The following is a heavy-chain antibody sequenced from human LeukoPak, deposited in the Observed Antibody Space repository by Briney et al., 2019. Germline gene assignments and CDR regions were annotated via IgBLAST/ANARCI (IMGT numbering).Heavy chain of an antibody. Sequence: SETLSLTCTVSGGSISSYYWSWIRQPPGKGLEWIGYIYYSGSTNYNPSLKSRVTISVDTSKNRFSLNVSSVTAADTAVYYCARQPPIAAAGPFDHWGQGTLVTVSS. CDR2: IYYSGST. CDR1: GGSISSYY. J-gene: IGHJ4*02. V-gene: IGHV4-59*08. CDR3: ARQPPIAAAGPFDH. D-gene: IGHD6-13*01.